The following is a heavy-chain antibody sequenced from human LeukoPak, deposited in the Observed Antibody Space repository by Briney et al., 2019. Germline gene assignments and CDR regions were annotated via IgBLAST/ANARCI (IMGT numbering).Heavy chain of an antibody. CDR1: GYSFTNYD. CDR3: AKDRVPQQWLVLLGDFDY. CDR2: MNPKSGDT. J-gene: IGHJ4*02. Sequence: ASVKVSCKASGYSFTNYDINWVRQATGQGLEWMGWMNPKSGDTGYSQKFQGRVFITRDTSINTAYMELSSLGSDDTAVYYCAKDRVPQQWLVLLGDFDYWGQGTLVTVSS. D-gene: IGHD6-19*01. V-gene: IGHV1-8*03.